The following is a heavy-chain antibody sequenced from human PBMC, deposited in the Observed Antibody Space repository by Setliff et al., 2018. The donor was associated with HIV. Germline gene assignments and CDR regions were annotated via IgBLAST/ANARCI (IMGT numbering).Heavy chain of an antibody. CDR2: IYYGGST. J-gene: IGHJ4*02. Sequence: PSETLSLTCTVSGGSISDSSYYWGWVRQPPGKGLEWIGSIYYGGSTYYNPSLKSRVTISMDAPKNQFSLKLTSVTAADTAVYYCARDRALRFSRSPSFYYFDSWGQGALVTVSS. V-gene: IGHV4-39*07. D-gene: IGHD3-3*02. CDR3: ARDRALRFSRSPSFYYFDS. CDR1: GGSISDSSYY.